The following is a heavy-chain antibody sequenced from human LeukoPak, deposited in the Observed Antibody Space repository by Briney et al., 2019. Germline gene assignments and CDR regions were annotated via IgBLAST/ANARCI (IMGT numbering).Heavy chain of an antibody. V-gene: IGHV3-23*01. CDR1: GFTFSSYA. CDR2: ISGSGGST. J-gene: IGHJ3*02. D-gene: IGHD6-13*01. CDR3: AKDLVAAAGTGPDAFDI. Sequence: GGSLRLSCAASGFTFSSYAMSWVRQAPGKGREWVSAISGSGGSTYYADSVKGRFTISRDNSKNTLYLQMNSLRAEDTAVYYCAKDLVAAAGTGPDAFDIWGQGTMVTVSS.